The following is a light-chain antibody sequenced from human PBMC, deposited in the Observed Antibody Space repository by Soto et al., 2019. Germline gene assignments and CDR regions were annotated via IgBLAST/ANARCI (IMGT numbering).Light chain of an antibody. CDR2: AAS. V-gene: IGKV1-39*01. J-gene: IGKJ1*01. Sequence: DIQMTQSPSSLSASVGDRVTITCRASQSISSYLNWYQQKPGKAPTLLIYAASSLQSGVPSRFSGSGSGTDFTLTISSLKPEDFATYYCQRRYSTPWTFVHGTKVEIK. CDR3: QRRYSTPWT. CDR1: QSISSY.